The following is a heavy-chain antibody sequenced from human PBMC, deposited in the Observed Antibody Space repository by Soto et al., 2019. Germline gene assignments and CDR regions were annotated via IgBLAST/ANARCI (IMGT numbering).Heavy chain of an antibody. V-gene: IGHV3-7*04. D-gene: IGHD3-16*01. CDR2: IKQDGSEK. CDR3: ARAPPHDYAL. CDR1: GFTFSSYW. Sequence: EVQLVESGGGLVQPGGSLRLSCVVSGFTFSSYWLSWVRQAPGKGLEWVANIKQDGSEKYFVDSVKGRFTISRDNAKNSLYXXXNSLXAEDTAVYYCARAPPHDYALWGQGTLVTVSS. J-gene: IGHJ4*02.